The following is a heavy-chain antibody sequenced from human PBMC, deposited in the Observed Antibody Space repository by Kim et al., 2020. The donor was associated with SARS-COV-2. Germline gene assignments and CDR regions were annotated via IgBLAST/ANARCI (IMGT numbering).Heavy chain of an antibody. Sequence: SETLSLTCTVSGGSISSSSYYWGWIRQPPGKGLEWIGSIYYSGSTYYNPSLKSRVTISVDTSKNQFSLKLSSVTAADTAVYYCARGIMVRGVIISGRGLPHYFDYWGQGTLVTVSS. D-gene: IGHD3-10*01. CDR2: IYYSGST. J-gene: IGHJ4*02. CDR1: GGSISSSSYY. CDR3: ARGIMVRGVIISGRGLPHYFDY. V-gene: IGHV4-39*07.